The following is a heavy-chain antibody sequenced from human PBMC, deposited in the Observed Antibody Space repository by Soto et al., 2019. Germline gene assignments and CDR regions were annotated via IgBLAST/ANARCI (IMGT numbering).Heavy chain of an antibody. J-gene: IGHJ5*02. CDR1: GYTFTSYG. Sequence: ASVKVSCKASGYTFTSYGISWVRQAPGQGLEWMGWISAYNGNTNYAQKLQGRVTMTTDTSTSTAYRELRSLRSDDTAVYYCARNFWSGYSAWFDPWGQGTLVTVSS. D-gene: IGHD3-3*01. V-gene: IGHV1-18*01. CDR3: ARNFWSGYSAWFDP. CDR2: ISAYNGNT.